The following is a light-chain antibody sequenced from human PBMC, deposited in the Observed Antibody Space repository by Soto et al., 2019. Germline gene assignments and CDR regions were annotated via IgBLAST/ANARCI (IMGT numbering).Light chain of an antibody. Sequence: AIQLTQSPSSLSASVGDRVTITCRASQGISSYLAWYQQKPGKAPQLLIFDASNLENGVPSRFSGSGSGTEFTLTITGLQPDDFATYYCQQYNTYWTFGQGTKVDIK. J-gene: IGKJ1*01. CDR2: DAS. CDR1: QGISSY. V-gene: IGKV1-13*02. CDR3: QQYNTYWT.